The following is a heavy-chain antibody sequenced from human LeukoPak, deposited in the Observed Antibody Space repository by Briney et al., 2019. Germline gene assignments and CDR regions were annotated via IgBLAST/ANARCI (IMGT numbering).Heavy chain of an antibody. CDR2: IQYSGST. CDR1: GGSISSGGYS. Sequence: SETLTLTCAVSGGSISSGGYSWSWIRQPPGKGLEWIGFIQYSGSTNYNPSLKSRVTISVDTSKNQFSLKLSSVTAADTAVYYCARAPYGSGFDYWGQGTLVTVSS. J-gene: IGHJ4*02. V-gene: IGHV4-61*08. D-gene: IGHD3-10*01. CDR3: ARAPYGSGFDY.